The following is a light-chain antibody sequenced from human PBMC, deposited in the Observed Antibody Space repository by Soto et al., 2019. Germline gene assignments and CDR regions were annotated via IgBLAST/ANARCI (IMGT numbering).Light chain of an antibody. CDR3: QQYGSSPQT. CDR2: GAS. V-gene: IGKV3-20*01. CDR1: QSISSN. J-gene: IGKJ1*01. Sequence: EIVMPQSPDTLSVSPGERATLSCRANQSISSNLAWYQQKPGQAPRLLIYGASSRATGIPDRFSGSGSGTDFTLTISRLEPEDFAVYYCQQYGSSPQTFGQGTKV.